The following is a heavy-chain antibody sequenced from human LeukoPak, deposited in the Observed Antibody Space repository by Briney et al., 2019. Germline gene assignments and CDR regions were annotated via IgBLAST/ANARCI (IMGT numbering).Heavy chain of an antibody. V-gene: IGHV4-39*07. CDR1: GGSVSSSSYY. D-gene: IGHD4-17*01. CDR2: IYYSGST. CDR3: ARGTGDYLMRFDY. Sequence: PSETLSLTCTVSGGSVSSSSYYWGWIRQPPGKGLEWIGSIYYSGSTYYNPSLKSRVTISVDTSKNQLSLKLSSVTAADTAVYYCARGTGDYLMRFDYWGQGTLVTVSS. J-gene: IGHJ4*02.